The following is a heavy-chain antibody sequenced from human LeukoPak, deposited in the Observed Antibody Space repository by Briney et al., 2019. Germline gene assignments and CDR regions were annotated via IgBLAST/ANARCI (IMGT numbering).Heavy chain of an antibody. D-gene: IGHD2-2*01. V-gene: IGHV4-61*08. J-gene: IGHJ4*02. CDR1: GGSISSGGYY. CDR3: ARRGAAITDFDY. CDR2: IYYSGST. Sequence: SETLSLTCTVSGGSISSGGYYWSWIRQPPGKGLEWIGYIYYSGSTNYNPSLKSRVTLSVDTSKNQFSLKLSSVTAADTAVYYCARRGAAITDFDYWGQGTLVTVSS.